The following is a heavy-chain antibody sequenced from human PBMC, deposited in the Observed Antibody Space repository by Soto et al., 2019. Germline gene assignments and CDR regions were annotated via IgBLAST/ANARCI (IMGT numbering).Heavy chain of an antibody. CDR1: GVTFSSYG. CDR3: AKDLDIVVVPAAIFVYYGMDV. V-gene: IGHV3-30*18. D-gene: IGHD2-2*02. CDR2: ISYDGSNK. Sequence: SLRLSCGASGVTFSSYGMHWVRQAPGKGLEWVAVISYDGSNKYYADSVKGRFTISRDNSKNTLYLQMNSLRAEDTAVYYCAKDLDIVVVPAAIFVYYGMDVWGQGTTVTVSS. J-gene: IGHJ6*02.